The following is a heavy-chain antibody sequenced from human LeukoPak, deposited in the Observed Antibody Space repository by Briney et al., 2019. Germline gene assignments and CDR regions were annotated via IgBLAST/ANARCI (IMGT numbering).Heavy chain of an antibody. J-gene: IGHJ5*02. CDR1: GGSFSAYS. Sequence: PSETLSLTCAVSGGSFSAYSWNWIRQAPGKGLEWIGEINHGGSTDYKPTLKSRVTISVDTSKSQFSLKLISVSAADTAVYYCAARRGIAPRPLGSWGQGTLVIVSS. CDR3: AARRGIAPRPLGS. D-gene: IGHD6-6*01. CDR2: INHGGST. V-gene: IGHV4-34*01.